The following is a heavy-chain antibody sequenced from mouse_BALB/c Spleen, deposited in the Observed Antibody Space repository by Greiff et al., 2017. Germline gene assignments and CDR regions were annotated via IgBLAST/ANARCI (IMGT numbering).Heavy chain of an antibody. V-gene: IGHV5-17*02. CDR1: GFTFSSFG. J-gene: IGHJ2*01. CDR3: ARPSLTAFDY. CDR2: ISSGSSTI. D-gene: IGHD4-1*01. Sequence: EVKLLESGGGLVQPGGSRKLSCAASGFTFSSFGMHWVRQAPEKGLEWVAYISSGSSTIYYADTVKGRFTISRDNPKNTLFLQMTSLRSEDTAMYYCARPSLTAFDYWGQGTTLTVSS.